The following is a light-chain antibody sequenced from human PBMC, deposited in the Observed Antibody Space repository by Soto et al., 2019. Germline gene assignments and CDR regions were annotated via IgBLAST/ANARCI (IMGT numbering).Light chain of an antibody. J-gene: IGLJ1*01. CDR1: RGDIGGYDY. V-gene: IGLV2-8*01. Sequence: QSALTQPPSASGSPGQSVTISCTGTRGDIGGYDYVSWYQQHPGKAPKLMMYEVTKRPLGVPDRFSGSKSGNTASLTVSGLQAEDEADYYCSSYAGSNNPYVFGTGTKLTVL. CDR3: SSYAGSNNPYV. CDR2: EVT.